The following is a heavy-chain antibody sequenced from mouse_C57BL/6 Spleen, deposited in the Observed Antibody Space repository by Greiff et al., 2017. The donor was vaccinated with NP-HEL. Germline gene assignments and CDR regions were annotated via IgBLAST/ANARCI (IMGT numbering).Heavy chain of an antibody. J-gene: IGHJ2*01. CDR3: ARQSITTVVADFDY. Sequence: EVQGVESGGDLVKPGGSLKLSCAASGFTFSSYGMSWVRQTQDKRLEWVATISSGGSYTYYPDSVKGRFTISRDNAKNTLYLQMSSLKSEDTAMYYCARQSITTVVADFDYWGQGTTLTVSS. CDR2: ISSGGSYT. CDR1: GFTFSSYG. D-gene: IGHD1-1*01. V-gene: IGHV5-6*01.